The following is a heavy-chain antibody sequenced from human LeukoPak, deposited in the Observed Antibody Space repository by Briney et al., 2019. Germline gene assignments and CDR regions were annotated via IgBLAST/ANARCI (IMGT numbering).Heavy chain of an antibody. Sequence: PSETLSLTCTVSGGSISSYYWSWVRQPPGKGLEGVGYIYIYNSRSTNYNPSLKSRLPISVDTSKNQFSLKLSSVTAADTAIYFCAKYSSGWFDAFDIWGQGTMVTVSS. J-gene: IGHJ3*02. V-gene: IGHV4-59*01. CDR2: IYIYNSRST. CDR1: GGSISSYY. D-gene: IGHD6-19*01. CDR3: AKYSSGWFDAFDI.